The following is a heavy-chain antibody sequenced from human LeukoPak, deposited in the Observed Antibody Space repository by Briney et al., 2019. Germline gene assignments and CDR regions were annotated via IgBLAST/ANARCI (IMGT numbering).Heavy chain of an antibody. J-gene: IGHJ4*02. D-gene: IGHD2-15*01. Sequence: ASVKVSCKASGYTFLRYYMHWVRPAPGRGREWLGIINPSGGSISYAQKFQGRVTMTRDMSTSTVYMELSSQRAEDTGVYFCAREIEGSGQDYFDYWGQGTLVTVSS. CDR2: INPSGGSI. CDR1: GYTFLRYY. V-gene: IGHV1-46*01. CDR3: AREIEGSGQDYFDY.